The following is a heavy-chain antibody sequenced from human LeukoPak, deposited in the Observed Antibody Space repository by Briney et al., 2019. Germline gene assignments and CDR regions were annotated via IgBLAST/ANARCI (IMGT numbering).Heavy chain of an antibody. CDR2: ISSSGSTI. Sequence: GGSLRLSCVASGFTFSSYEMNWVRQAPGKGLEWVSYISSSGSTIYYADSVKGRFTISRDNAKNSLYLQMNSLRAEDTAVYYCARDVNYDHHYWGQGTLVTVSS. D-gene: IGHD1-7*01. V-gene: IGHV3-48*03. CDR1: GFTFSSYE. CDR3: ARDVNYDHHY. J-gene: IGHJ4*02.